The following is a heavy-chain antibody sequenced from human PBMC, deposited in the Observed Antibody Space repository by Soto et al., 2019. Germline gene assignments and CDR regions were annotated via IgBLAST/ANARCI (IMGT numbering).Heavy chain of an antibody. Sequence: ASVKVSCKAPRYIFTSYYINWVRQAPGQGLEWMGVINPNGGTTTYAQKFKGRITLTRDTSASTVYMEVSSLTSEDTAIYYCAREENCSVGIGDSDWFQRWGQGTLVTVSS. D-gene: IGHD2-15*01. CDR2: INPNGGTT. CDR3: AREENCSVGIGDSDWFQR. V-gene: IGHV1-46*01. CDR1: RYIFTSYY. J-gene: IGHJ1*01.